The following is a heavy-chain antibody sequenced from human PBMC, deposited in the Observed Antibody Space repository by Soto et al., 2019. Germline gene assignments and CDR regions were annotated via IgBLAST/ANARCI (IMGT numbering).Heavy chain of an antibody. Sequence: QVQLVESGGGVVQPGRSLRLSCAASGFTLSTYAMNWVRQAPGKGLEWVAVISYDGSNKYYADSVKGRFTISRDISKNELSLQMNSLRAEDTAVYYCAREQYYFDYWGQGALVTVSS. CDR2: ISYDGSNK. CDR1: GFTLSTYA. J-gene: IGHJ4*02. CDR3: AREQYYFDY. V-gene: IGHV3-30-3*01.